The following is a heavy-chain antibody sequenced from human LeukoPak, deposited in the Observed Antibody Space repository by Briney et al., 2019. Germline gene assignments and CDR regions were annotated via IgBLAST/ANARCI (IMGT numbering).Heavy chain of an antibody. J-gene: IGHJ4*02. CDR2: VSNNGNT. CDR3: SKSAVAGPFAY. Sequence: SETLSLTCSVSGCSITSGSFYWSWIRQPAGKRLEWIGRVSNNGNTNYNPSLKSRVTISVDTSKNQFFLTLTSVTAADTALYYCSKSAVAGPFAYWGQGSLVTVSS. D-gene: IGHD6-19*01. CDR1: GCSITSGSFY. V-gene: IGHV4-61*02.